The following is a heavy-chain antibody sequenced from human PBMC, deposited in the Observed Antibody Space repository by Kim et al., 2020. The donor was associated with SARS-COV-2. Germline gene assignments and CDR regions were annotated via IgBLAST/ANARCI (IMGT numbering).Heavy chain of an antibody. CDR3: AKDRATVVTRGIDN. CDR1: GFTFSNYA. CDR2: ISGSGGST. V-gene: IGHV3-23*01. Sequence: GGSLRLSCAASGFTFSNYAMNWVRQAPGKGLEWVSAISGSGGSTYYADSVKGRFTVSRDNSKNTLYLQMNSLRAENTAIYYCAKDRATVVTRGIDNWGQGTLVTVSS. J-gene: IGHJ4*02. D-gene: IGHD2-21*02.